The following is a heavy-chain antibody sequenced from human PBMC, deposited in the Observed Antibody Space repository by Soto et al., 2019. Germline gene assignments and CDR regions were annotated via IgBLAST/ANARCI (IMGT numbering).Heavy chain of an antibody. D-gene: IGHD3-10*01. V-gene: IGHV3-7*01. CDR1: GFTFSFYW. CDR3: ARGRMVRGVTFYYYYYMDV. CDR2: IKEDGSEK. J-gene: IGHJ6*03. Sequence: EVQLVESGGGLVQPGGSLRLSCAASGFTFSFYWMSWVRQAPGKGLEWVANIKEDGSEKYYVDSVKGRFTISRDNAKNSLDLQMNSLRAEDTAVYYCARGRMVRGVTFYYYYYMDVWGKGTTVTVS.